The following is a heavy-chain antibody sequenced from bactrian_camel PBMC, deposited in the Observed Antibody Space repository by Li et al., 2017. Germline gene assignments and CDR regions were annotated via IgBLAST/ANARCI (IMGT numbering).Heavy chain of an antibody. Sequence: VQLVESGGGSVEAGGSLRLSCAASGAIYCRYDMSWYRQAPGKEREFVSAISSDGSTSYADSVKGRFTISQDSAKRTGYLQMNSLKPEDTAMYYCKPDPVRKGSWCFGGWGQGTQVTVSS. CDR3: KPDPVRKGSWCFGG. CDR1: GAIYCRYD. V-gene: IGHV3S53*01. D-gene: IGHD6*01. CDR2: ISSDGST. J-gene: IGHJ6*01.